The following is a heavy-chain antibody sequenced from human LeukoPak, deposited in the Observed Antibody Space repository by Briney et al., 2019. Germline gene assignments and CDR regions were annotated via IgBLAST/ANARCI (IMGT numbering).Heavy chain of an antibody. Sequence: PGGSLRLSCAASGFTFSSYWMSWVRQAPGKGLEWVANIKQDGSHKNYVDSVKGRFTISRDNAKNSLYLQMNSLRAEDTAVYYCAISPRWSSGLFESWGQGTLVTVSS. CDR2: IKQDGSHK. CDR1: GFTFSSYW. CDR3: AISPRWSSGLFES. V-gene: IGHV3-7*01. D-gene: IGHD3-3*01. J-gene: IGHJ4*02.